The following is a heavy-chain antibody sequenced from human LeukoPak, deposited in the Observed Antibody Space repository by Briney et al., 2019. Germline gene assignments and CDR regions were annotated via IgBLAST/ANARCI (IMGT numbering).Heavy chain of an antibody. CDR2: IYYRGST. J-gene: IGHJ4*02. D-gene: IGHD3-22*01. V-gene: IGHV4-59*01. CDR3: ARADYDTSAYYYTFDY. Sequence: SETLSLTCAVSGGSINGYYWSWIRQSPEKGLEWIGYIYYRGSTNYNPSLKSRVTISVDTSKNQFSLTLSSVTAADTAVYYCARADYDTSAYYYTFDYWGQGTLVTVSS. CDR1: GGSINGYY.